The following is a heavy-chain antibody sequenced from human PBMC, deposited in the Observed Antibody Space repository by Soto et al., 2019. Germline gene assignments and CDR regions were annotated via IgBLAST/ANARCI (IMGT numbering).Heavy chain of an antibody. CDR2: IKHRGTT. V-gene: IGHV4-34*04. CDR3: ARGYARSILSTSLTTSYWFDS. CDR1: GESLRGYY. Sequence: QVQLQQWGTGLLKPSETLSLHCAVYGESLRGYYWSWIRQTPAMGLEWIGEIKHRGTTNHDSSLKRRANISIDTSKNQVALRLNYVTAADTAVYYCARGYARSILSTSLTTSYWFDSWGQGTLVTVSS. J-gene: IGHJ5*01. D-gene: IGHD2-21*01.